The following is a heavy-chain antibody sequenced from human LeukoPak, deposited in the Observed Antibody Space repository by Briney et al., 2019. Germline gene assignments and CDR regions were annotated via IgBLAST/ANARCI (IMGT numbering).Heavy chain of an antibody. J-gene: IGHJ4*02. CDR2: INPNSGGT. D-gene: IGHD6-13*01. CDR1: GYTFTGSY. CDR3: ARAGIAAAGIDY. V-gene: IGHV1-2*06. Sequence: ASVKVSCKASGYTFTGSYMHWVRQAPGQGLEWMGRINPNSGGTNYAQKFQGRFTITRDTSISTAYMELSRLRSDDTAVYYCARAGIAAAGIDYWGQGTLVTVPS.